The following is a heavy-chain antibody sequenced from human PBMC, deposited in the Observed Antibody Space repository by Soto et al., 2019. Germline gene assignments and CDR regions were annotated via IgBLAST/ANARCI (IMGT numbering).Heavy chain of an antibody. CDR1: GFTFSRYA. Sequence: GGSLTLSCVASGFTFSRYAMSWVRQAPGRGLGWVSTIISSGGSTYYADSVKGRFTISRDNSKNTMYLQMNSLRAGDTAVYYCATQNFDYWGQGTLVTVSS. CDR3: ATQNFDY. J-gene: IGHJ4*02. V-gene: IGHV3-23*01. CDR2: IISSGGST.